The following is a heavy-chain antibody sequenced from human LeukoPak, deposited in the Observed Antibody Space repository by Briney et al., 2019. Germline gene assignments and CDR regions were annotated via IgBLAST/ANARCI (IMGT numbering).Heavy chain of an antibody. V-gene: IGHV4-59*12. D-gene: IGHD3-10*01. J-gene: IGHJ6*03. CDR1: GGSISSYY. CDR3: ARGLSGSIRDYYYYYMDV. CDR2: IYYSGTT. Sequence: SETLSLTCTVSGGSISSYYWSWIRQPPGKGLEWIGYIYYSGTTNYNPSLKSRVTMSVDTSKNQFSLKLSSVTAADTAVYYCARGLSGSIRDYYYYYMDVWGKGTTVTVSS.